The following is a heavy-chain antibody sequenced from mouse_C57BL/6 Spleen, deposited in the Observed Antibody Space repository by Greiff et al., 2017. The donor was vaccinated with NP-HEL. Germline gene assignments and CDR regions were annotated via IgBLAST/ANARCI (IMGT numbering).Heavy chain of an antibody. J-gene: IGHJ2*01. Sequence: VQLVESGGDLVKPGGSLKLSCAASGFTFSSYGMSWVRQTPDKRLEWVATISSGGSYTYYPDSVKGRFTLTRDNAKNTLNLQMSSLKSEDTAMYYCARRYGSSQYYFDYWGQGTTLTVSS. CDR1: GFTFSSYG. CDR2: ISSGGSYT. V-gene: IGHV5-6*01. CDR3: ARRYGSSQYYFDY. D-gene: IGHD1-1*01.